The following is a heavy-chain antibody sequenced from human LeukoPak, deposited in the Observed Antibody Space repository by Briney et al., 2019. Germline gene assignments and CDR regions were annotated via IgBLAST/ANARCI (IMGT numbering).Heavy chain of an antibody. CDR3: ARGRGAFHDFWSGYHPLFDY. D-gene: IGHD3-3*01. V-gene: IGHV4-38-2*02. CDR2: INHSGST. Sequence: PSETLSLTCIVSGYSISSGYYWGWIRQPPGKGLEWIGEINHSGSTNYNPSLKSRVTISVDTSKNQFSLKLSSVTAADTAVYYCARGRGAFHDFWSGYHPLFDYWGQGTLVTVSS. CDR1: GYSISSGYY. J-gene: IGHJ4*02.